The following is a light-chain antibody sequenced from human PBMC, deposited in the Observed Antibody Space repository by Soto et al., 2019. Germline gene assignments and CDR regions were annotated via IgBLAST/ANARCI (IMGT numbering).Light chain of an antibody. CDR2: GTS. Sequence: GDRVTITCRASQDIRNDLGWYQQKPGKAPKLLIYGTSNLQSGVPSRFSGRGSGTEFTLTISSLQPEDFAIYYCQQRSNWPPFTFGPGTKVDIK. J-gene: IGKJ3*01. CDR3: QQRSNWPPFT. V-gene: IGKV1-6*01. CDR1: QDIRND.